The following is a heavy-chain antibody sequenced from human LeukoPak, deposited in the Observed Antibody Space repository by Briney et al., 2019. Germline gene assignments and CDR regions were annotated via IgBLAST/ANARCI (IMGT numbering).Heavy chain of an antibody. J-gene: IGHJ4*02. CDR3: AKCVPCYRSSSSCYTIDY. V-gene: IGHV3-23*01. Sequence: GGSLRLSCAASGFTFSTYAMTWVRQAPGKGLEWVSTISDGGGRTSYADSVKGRFTISRDQSKDTLSLQMNSLRAEDTAVYYCAKCVPCYRSSSSCYTIDYWGQGTLVTVSS. CDR2: ISDGGGRT. D-gene: IGHD2-2*02. CDR1: GFTFSTYA.